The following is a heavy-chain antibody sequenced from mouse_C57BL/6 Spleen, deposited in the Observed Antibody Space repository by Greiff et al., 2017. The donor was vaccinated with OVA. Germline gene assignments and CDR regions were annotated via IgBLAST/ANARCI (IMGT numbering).Heavy chain of an antibody. J-gene: IGHJ1*03. CDR3: AREEVYDYDGYWYFDV. V-gene: IGHV5-17*01. Sequence: EVKLVESGGGLVKPGGSLKLSCAASGFTFSDSGMHWVRQAPEKGLEWVAYISSGSSTIYYADTVKGRFPISRDNAKNTLFLQMTSLRSEDTAMYYCAREEVYDYDGYWYFDVWGTGTTVTVSS. CDR1: GFTFSDSG. CDR2: ISSGSSTI. D-gene: IGHD2-4*01.